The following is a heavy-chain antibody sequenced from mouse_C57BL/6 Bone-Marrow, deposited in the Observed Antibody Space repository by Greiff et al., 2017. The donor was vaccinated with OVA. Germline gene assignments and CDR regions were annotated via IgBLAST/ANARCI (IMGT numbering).Heavy chain of an antibody. Sequence: EVKLMESGGDLVKPGGSLKLSCAASGFTFSSYGMSWVRQTPDKRLEWVATISSGGSYTYYPDSVKGRFTISRDNAKNTLYLQMSSLKSEDTAMYYCARRGDGKGWFAYWGQGTLVTVSA. CDR2: ISSGGSYT. J-gene: IGHJ3*01. D-gene: IGHD2-1*01. V-gene: IGHV5-6*02. CDR1: GFTFSSYG. CDR3: ARRGDGKGWFAY.